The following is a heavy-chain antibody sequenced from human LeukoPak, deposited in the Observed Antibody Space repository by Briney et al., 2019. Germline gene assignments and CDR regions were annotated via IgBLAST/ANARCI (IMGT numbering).Heavy chain of an antibody. CDR2: ISWNSGSI. V-gene: IGHV3-9*01. CDR3: TTDPGDYEIF. J-gene: IGHJ4*02. CDR1: GFTFDDYA. Sequence: GRSLRLSCAASGFTFDDYAMHWVRQAPGKGLEWVSGISWNSGSIGYADSVKGRFTISRDNAKNSLYLQMNNLKIEDTAVYYCTTDPGDYEIFWGRGTLVSVSS. D-gene: IGHD4-17*01.